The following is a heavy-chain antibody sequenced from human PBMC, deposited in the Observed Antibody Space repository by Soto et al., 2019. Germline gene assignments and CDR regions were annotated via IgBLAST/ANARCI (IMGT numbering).Heavy chain of an antibody. CDR3: ARAISVRGDDYYYYGMDV. Sequence: SVKVSCKASGGTFSRYAISWVRQAPGQGLEWMGGIIPIFGTANYAQKFQGRVTITADEFTSTAYMELSSLRSEDTAVYYCARAISVRGDDYYYYGMDVWGQGXTVTVYS. V-gene: IGHV1-69*13. D-gene: IGHD3-10*01. J-gene: IGHJ6*02. CDR2: IIPIFGTA. CDR1: GGTFSRYA.